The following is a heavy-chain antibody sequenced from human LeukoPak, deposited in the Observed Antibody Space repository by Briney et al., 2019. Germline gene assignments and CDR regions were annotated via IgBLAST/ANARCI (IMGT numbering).Heavy chain of an antibody. CDR2: ISGGSRTI. J-gene: IGHJ4*02. Sequence: GGSLRLSCAASGFTFSDYYMNWIRQAPGKGLEWVSSISGGSRTINYADSVKGRFTTSRDNAKNSLYLQVNSLRAEDTAVYYCASRVLRYFDWLPIDYWGQGTLVTVSS. CDR3: ASRVLRYFDWLPIDY. D-gene: IGHD3-9*01. CDR1: GFTFSDYY. V-gene: IGHV3-11*01.